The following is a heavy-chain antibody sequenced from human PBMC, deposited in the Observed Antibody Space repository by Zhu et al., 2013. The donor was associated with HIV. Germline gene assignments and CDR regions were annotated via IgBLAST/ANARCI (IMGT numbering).Heavy chain of an antibody. Sequence: QVQLQESGPGLVKPSETLSLTCTVSGGSISSYYWSWIRQPPGKGLEWIGYIYYSGSTNYNPSLKSRVTISVDTSKNQFSLKLSSVTAADTAVYYCARVADCSGGSCYARFDYWGQGTLVTVSS. CDR2: IYYSGST. J-gene: IGHJ4*02. V-gene: IGHV4-59*01. CDR3: ARVADCSGGSCYARFDY. CDR1: GGSISSYY. D-gene: IGHD2-15*01.